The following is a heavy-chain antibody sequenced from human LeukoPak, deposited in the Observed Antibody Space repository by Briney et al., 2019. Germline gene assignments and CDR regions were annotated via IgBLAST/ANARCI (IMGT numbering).Heavy chain of an antibody. Sequence: GGPLRLSCAASGFTFSSYAMHWVRQAPGKGLEWVAVISYDGSNKYYADSVKGRFTISRDNSKNTLYLQMNSLRAEDTAVYYCARGLPGTDAFDIWGQGTMVTVSS. V-gene: IGHV3-30-3*01. CDR2: ISYDGSNK. CDR3: ARGLPGTDAFDI. CDR1: GFTFSSYA. D-gene: IGHD1-1*01. J-gene: IGHJ3*02.